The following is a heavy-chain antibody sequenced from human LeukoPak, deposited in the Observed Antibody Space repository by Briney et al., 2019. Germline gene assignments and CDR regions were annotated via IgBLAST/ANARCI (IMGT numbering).Heavy chain of an antibody. J-gene: IGHJ3*02. V-gene: IGHV1-2*04. CDR2: INPNSGGT. Sequence: ASVKVSCKASGYTFTGYYMHWVRQAPGQGLEWMGWINPNSGGTNYAQKFQGWVTMTRDTSISTAYMELSRLRSDDTAVYYCARTGAYVKDAFDIWGQGTMVTVSS. CDR3: ARTGAYVKDAFDI. CDR1: GYTFTGYY. D-gene: IGHD3-10*02.